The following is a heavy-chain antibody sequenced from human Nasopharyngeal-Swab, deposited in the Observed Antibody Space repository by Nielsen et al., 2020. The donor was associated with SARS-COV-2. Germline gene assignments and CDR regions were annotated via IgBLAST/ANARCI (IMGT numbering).Heavy chain of an antibody. J-gene: IGHJ6*04. CDR2: IRSKANSYAT. CDR1: GFTFRGSA. Sequence: GGSLRLSCAASGFTFRGSAMHWVRQATGKGREWVGRIRSKANSYATAYAASVKGRFTISRDDSKNTAYLQMNSLKTEDTAVYYCTRPIYCSSTSCSDVWGKGTTVTVSS. D-gene: IGHD2-2*01. CDR3: TRPIYCSSTSCSDV. V-gene: IGHV3-73*01.